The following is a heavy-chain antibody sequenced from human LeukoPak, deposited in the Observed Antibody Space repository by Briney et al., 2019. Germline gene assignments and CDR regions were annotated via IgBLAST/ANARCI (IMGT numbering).Heavy chain of an antibody. J-gene: IGHJ5*02. CDR1: GFTFSSYA. V-gene: IGHV3-23*01. CDR2: ISGSGGST. D-gene: IGHD2/OR15-2a*01. CDR3: AKRSEGFPNWFDP. Sequence: GGSLRLSCAASGFTFSSYAMSWVRQAPGKGLEWVSAISGSGGSTYYADSVKGRFTISRDNSKSTLYIQMNSLRAEDTAVYYCAKRSEGFPNWFDPWGQGTLVTVSS.